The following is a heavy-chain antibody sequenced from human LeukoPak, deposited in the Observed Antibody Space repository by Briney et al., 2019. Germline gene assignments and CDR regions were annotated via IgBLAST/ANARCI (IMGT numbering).Heavy chain of an antibody. J-gene: IGHJ4*02. V-gene: IGHV3-30*18. D-gene: IGHD5-18*01. CDR1: GFTFSSYG. CDR2: ISYDGSNK. Sequence: PGGSLRLSCAASGFTFSSYGMHWVRQAPGKGLEWVAVISYDGSNKYYADSVQGRFTISRDNSKNTLYLQMNSLRAEDTAVYYCAKPVDTAMRYWGQGTLVTVSS. CDR3: AKPVDTAMRY.